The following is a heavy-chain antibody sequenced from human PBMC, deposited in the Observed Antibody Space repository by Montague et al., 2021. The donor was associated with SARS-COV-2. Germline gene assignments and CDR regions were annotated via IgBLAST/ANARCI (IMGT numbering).Heavy chain of an antibody. Sequence: SLRLSCAASGFTFSNFAMAWVRQAPGKGLEWVSSLSARGDNTYYADSVMGRFTISRDSSKNTLYLQMNSLRGDDTATYYCARGQYLIDFWGQGSLVTVSS. V-gene: IGHV3-23*01. CDR1: GFTFSNFA. CDR2: LSARGDNT. D-gene: IGHD1-26*01. J-gene: IGHJ4*02. CDR3: ARGQYLIDF.